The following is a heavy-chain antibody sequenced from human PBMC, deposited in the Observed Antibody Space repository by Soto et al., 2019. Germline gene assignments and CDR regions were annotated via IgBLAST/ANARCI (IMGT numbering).Heavy chain of an antibody. V-gene: IGHV4-4*02. D-gene: IGHD3-10*01. CDR2: IYHSGST. J-gene: IGHJ6*02. CDR3: ARIPKRYGSGSYYRVYGMDV. CDR1: GGSMSSSNW. Sequence: SETLSLTCAVSGGSMSSSNWCSWFPQPPGKGLEWIGEIYHSGSTNYNPSLKSRVTISVDKSKNQFSLKLSSVTAADTAVYYCARIPKRYGSGSYYRVYGMDVWGQGTTVTVSS.